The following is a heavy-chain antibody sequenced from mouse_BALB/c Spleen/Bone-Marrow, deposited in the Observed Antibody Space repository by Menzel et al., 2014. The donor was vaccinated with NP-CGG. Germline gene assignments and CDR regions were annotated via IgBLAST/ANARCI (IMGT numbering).Heavy chain of an antibody. CDR1: GYTFTSYV. D-gene: IGHD1-3*01. V-gene: IGHV1-14*01. CDR3: ARRGRISESLGY. J-gene: IGHJ2*01. CDR2: INPYNDGT. Sequence: VQLQQPGPEQVKPGASVKMSCKASGYTFTSYVMHWVKQKPGQGLEWIGYINPYNDGTKYNKKFKGKATLTSDKSSSTAYMELRRLALEEFGVYFWARRGRISESLGYRGQGTTLTVSS.